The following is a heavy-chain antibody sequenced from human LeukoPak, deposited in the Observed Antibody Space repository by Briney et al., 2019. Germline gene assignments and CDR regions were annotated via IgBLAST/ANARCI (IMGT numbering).Heavy chain of an antibody. CDR3: ARVKVTILDY. Sequence: GGSLRLSCAASGFTFSSYSMNWVRQAPGKGLEWVSSITSSSSYIYYADSVKGRFTISRDNAKNSLYLQMNSLRAEDTAVYYCARVKVTILDYWGQGTLVTVSS. D-gene: IGHD4-17*01. V-gene: IGHV3-21*01. CDR2: ITSSSSYI. J-gene: IGHJ4*02. CDR1: GFTFSSYS.